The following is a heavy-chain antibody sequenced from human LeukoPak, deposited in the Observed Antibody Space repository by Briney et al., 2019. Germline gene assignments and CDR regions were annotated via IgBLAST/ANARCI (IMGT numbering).Heavy chain of an antibody. Sequence: GGSLRLSCAGSGFTFSSYSMNWVRQAPGKGLEWVSSISSSSSYIYYADSVKGRFTISRVNAKNSLYLQMNSLRAEDTAVYYCARDASGWYYYFDYWGQGTLVTVSS. V-gene: IGHV3-21*01. CDR3: ARDASGWYYYFDY. D-gene: IGHD6-19*01. J-gene: IGHJ4*02. CDR1: GFTFSSYS. CDR2: ISSSSSYI.